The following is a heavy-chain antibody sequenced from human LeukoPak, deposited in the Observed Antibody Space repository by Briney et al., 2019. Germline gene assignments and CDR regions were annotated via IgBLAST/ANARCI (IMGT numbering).Heavy chain of an antibody. CDR3: ARGGGYYYMDV. J-gene: IGHJ6*03. D-gene: IGHD3-10*01. V-gene: IGHV4-4*09. CDR2: IYTSGST. Sequence: SETLSLTCSVSGGSMSGYYWSWIRQPPGKGLEWIGYIYTSGSTNYNPSLKSRVTISVDTSKNQFSLKLSSVTAADTAVYYCARGGGYYYMDVWGKGATVTVSS. CDR1: GGSMSGYY.